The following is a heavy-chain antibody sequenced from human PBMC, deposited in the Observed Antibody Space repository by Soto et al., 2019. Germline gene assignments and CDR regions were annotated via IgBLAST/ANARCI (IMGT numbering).Heavy chain of an antibody. V-gene: IGHV3-9*01. J-gene: IGHJ1*01. D-gene: IGHD6-13*01. CDR2: INWNSGSI. Sequence: GGSLRLSCAASGFTFDDYAMHWVRQVPGKGLEWVSGINWNSGSIGYADSVKGRFATSRDNAKNSLHLQMNSLRAEDTAFYYCVKDESINWYSGHFRHWGQGTLVTVSS. CDR3: VKDESINWYSGHFRH. CDR1: GFTFDDYA.